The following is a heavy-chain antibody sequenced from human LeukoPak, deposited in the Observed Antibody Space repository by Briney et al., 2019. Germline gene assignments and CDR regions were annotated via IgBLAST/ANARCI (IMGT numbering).Heavy chain of an antibody. CDR3: AKDRYTSYWDKDAFDI. CDR1: GFTFPAYA. D-gene: IGHD2-2*01. J-gene: IGHJ3*02. V-gene: IGHV3-23*01. CDR2: ITGAGGNT. Sequence: GGSLRLSCAASGFTFPAYAMSWVRQAPGKGLEWLSAITGAGGNTYYADPVKGRFTVSRDNSKNTLYLQMNSLRAEDTAMYYCAKDRYTSYWDKDAFDIWGQGTRVTVSS.